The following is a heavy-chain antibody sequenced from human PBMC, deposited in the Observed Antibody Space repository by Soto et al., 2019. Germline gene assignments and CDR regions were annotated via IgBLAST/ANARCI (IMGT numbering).Heavy chain of an antibody. CDR1: GGSASSSNW. J-gene: IGHJ5*02. Sequence: SEILSLTCIVSGGSASSSNWWSWVRQPPGKGLEWIEEIYHSGGTTYNPSLKSRATISVDKSENQFSLRLKSVTAADTAVYYCASVGCDYDNSGYYLPWGPGTLVTVSS. V-gene: IGHV4-4*02. CDR2: IYHSGGT. CDR3: ASVGCDYDNSGYYLP. D-gene: IGHD3-22*01.